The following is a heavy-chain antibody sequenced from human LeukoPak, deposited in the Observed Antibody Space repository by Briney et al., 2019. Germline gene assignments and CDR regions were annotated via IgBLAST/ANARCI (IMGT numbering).Heavy chain of an antibody. Sequence: SGGSLRLSCAASGFTFSRYDMHWVRQVTGKGLEWVSAISTAGDTYYPGSVKGRFTVSRENAKNSLYLQMNSLRAEDTAIYYCARSIPYGTTWYGRSDYWGQGTLVTVSS. V-gene: IGHV3-13*01. CDR3: ARSIPYGTTWYGRSDY. CDR1: GFTFSRYD. J-gene: IGHJ4*02. CDR2: ISTAGDT. D-gene: IGHD6-13*01.